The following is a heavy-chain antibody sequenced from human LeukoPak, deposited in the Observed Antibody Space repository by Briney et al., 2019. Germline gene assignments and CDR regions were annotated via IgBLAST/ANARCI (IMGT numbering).Heavy chain of an antibody. CDR3: AGGLVGATFTFDY. Sequence: SETLSLTCTVSGGSISSSSYYWGWIRQPPGKGLEWIGSIYYSGSTYYNPSLKSRVTISVDTSKNQFSLKLSSVTAADTAVYYCAGGLVGATFTFDYWGQGTLVTVSS. J-gene: IGHJ4*02. V-gene: IGHV4-39*01. CDR1: GGSISSSSYY. CDR2: IYYSGST. D-gene: IGHD1-26*01.